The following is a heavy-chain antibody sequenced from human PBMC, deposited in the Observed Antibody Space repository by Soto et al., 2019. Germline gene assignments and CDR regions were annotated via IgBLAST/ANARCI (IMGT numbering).Heavy chain of an antibody. CDR1: GFTFSSYG. D-gene: IGHD3-3*01. V-gene: IGHV3-33*01. CDR3: ARTGSVGDFWRPSASDI. J-gene: IGHJ3*02. Sequence: GGSLRLSCAASGFTFSSYGMHWVRQAPGKGLEWVAVIWYDGSNKYYADSVKGRFTISRDNSKNTLYLQMNSLRAEDTAVYYCARTGSVGDFWRPSASDIWGQGTMVTVSS. CDR2: IWYDGSNK.